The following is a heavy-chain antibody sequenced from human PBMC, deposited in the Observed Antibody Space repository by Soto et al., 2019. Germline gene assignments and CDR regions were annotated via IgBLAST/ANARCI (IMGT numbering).Heavy chain of an antibody. J-gene: IGHJ4*02. Sequence: QVQLVESGGGVVQPGRSLKLSCTASGFTFSNYATHWVRQAPGKGLEWVAVISYDGSTKYYADSVKGRFTVSRENSKNTLYLQMNSLRVEDTAVYYCARAFSSNWYSFDYWGQGTLITVSS. CDR1: GFTFSNYA. CDR3: ARAFSSNWYSFDY. CDR2: ISYDGSTK. V-gene: IGHV3-30-3*01. D-gene: IGHD6-13*01.